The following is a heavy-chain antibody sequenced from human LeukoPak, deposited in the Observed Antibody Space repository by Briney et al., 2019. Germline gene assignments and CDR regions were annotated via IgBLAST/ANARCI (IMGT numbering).Heavy chain of an antibody. V-gene: IGHV3-23*01. CDR1: GFTLSSYS. J-gene: IGHJ4*02. CDR3: AKGMGSSGWYGRNFDY. D-gene: IGHD6-19*01. Sequence: GGSLRLSCAASGFTLSSYSMSWVRQAPGKGLEWVSAISGSGDSTYYADSVKGHFTISRDNSKNTLYLQMNSLRAEDTAVYYCAKGMGSSGWYGRNFDYWGQGTLVTVSS. CDR2: ISGSGDST.